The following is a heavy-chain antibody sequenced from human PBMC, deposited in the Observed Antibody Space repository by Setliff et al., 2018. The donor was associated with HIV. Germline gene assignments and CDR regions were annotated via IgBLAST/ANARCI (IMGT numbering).Heavy chain of an antibody. Sequence: SETLSLTCTVIGASVSMPGWWGWVRQSPGKRLEWIGEVSDGGTKYNPSLQGRTTTSVDRSKNQFSLELRSVTAADTAVYYCVKEGRTSTVFDYWGQGVMVTVSS. CDR1: GASVSMPGW. V-gene: IGHV4-4*02. J-gene: IGHJ4*02. CDR3: VKEGRTSTVFDY. CDR2: VSDGGT. D-gene: IGHD1-7*01.